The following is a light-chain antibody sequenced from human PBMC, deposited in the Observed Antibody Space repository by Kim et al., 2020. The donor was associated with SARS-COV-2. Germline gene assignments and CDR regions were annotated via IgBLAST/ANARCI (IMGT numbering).Light chain of an antibody. Sequence: QSLLTKPPSTSGTPGQRVTISCSGSRSNVGNNGVNWYQQLPGTAPKLLIYGNHQRPSGVPDRFSGSKSGTSASLAISELQSQDEGDYYCATWDDSLRRWVFGEGTQLTVL. J-gene: IGLJ3*02. CDR2: GNH. CDR3: ATWDDSLRRWV. V-gene: IGLV1-44*01. CDR1: RSNVGNNG.